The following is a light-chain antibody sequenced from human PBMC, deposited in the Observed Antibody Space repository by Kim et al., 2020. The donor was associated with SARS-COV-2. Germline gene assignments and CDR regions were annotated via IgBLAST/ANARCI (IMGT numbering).Light chain of an antibody. J-gene: IGKJ4*01. V-gene: IGKV3-15*01. CDR1: QSVSSD. CDR2: GAS. CDR3: QQYNNWPLT. Sequence: LSPGERVTLSCRAGQSVSSDVAWYQHKPGQAPRLLIYGASTRATGIPATFSGSGSGTEFTLTINSLQSDDFGVYYCQQYNNWPLTFGGGTKVDIK.